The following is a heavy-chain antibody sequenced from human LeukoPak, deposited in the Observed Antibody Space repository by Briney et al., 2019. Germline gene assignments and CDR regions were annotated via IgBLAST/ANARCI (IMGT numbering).Heavy chain of an antibody. CDR1: GFTLRSYG. CDR2: ISSDGSKK. J-gene: IGHJ4*02. V-gene: IGHV3-30*03. D-gene: IGHD2-15*01. Sequence: GGSLRPSCAASGFTLRSYGKHRVRQGQGHGLGWHAVISSDGSKKYYADSVKGRFTISRDNSKNTLYLQMNSLRAEDTAVYYCARDLFENIVVVVAATPGDYWGQGTLVTVSS. CDR3: ARDLFENIVVVVAATPGDY.